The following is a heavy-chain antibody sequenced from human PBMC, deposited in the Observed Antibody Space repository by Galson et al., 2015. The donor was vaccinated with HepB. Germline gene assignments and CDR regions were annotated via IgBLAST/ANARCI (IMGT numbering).Heavy chain of an antibody. D-gene: IGHD6-25*01. Sequence: SLRLSCAPPGLTSGGSAIPWVRQTFGKGLEWFGRIGSKANNYATAYVSSVKGRFTLSRDASKKTAFVQMNTLKTEDTAVYYCVRLGALSGYSSAWGQGTLVTVSS. CDR1: GLTSGGSA. CDR3: VRLGALSGYSSA. CDR2: IGSKANNYAT. V-gene: IGHV3-73*01. J-gene: IGHJ5*02.